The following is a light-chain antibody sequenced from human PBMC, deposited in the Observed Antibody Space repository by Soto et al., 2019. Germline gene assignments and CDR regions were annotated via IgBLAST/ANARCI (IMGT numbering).Light chain of an antibody. CDR2: DAS. V-gene: IGKV1-5*01. J-gene: IGKJ1*01. CDR1: QSISSW. Sequence: DIQMTQSPSTLSASVGDRVTITCWASQSISSWLAWYQQKPGKAPKFLIYDASSLESGVPSRFSGSGSGTEFTLTISSLQPDDFATYYCQHYNSYSEAFGQGTKVELK. CDR3: QHYNSYSEA.